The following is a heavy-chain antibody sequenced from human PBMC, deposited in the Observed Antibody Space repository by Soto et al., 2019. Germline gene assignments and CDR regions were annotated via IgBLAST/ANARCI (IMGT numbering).Heavy chain of an antibody. J-gene: IGHJ4*02. CDR2: IYYSGST. CDR1: GGSISSSSYY. Sequence: QLQLQESGPGLVKPSETLSLTCTVSGGSISSSSYYWGWIRQPPGKGLEWIGSIYYSGSTYYNPSLKSRVTISVDTYKNQFSLKLSSVTAADTAVYYCARLRYSGSYPFDYWGQGTLVTVSS. CDR3: ARLRYSGSYPFDY. V-gene: IGHV4-39*01. D-gene: IGHD1-26*01.